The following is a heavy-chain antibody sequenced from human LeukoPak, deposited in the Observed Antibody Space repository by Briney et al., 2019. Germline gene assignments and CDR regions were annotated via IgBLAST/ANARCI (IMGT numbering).Heavy chain of an antibody. J-gene: IGHJ4*02. V-gene: IGHV7-4-1*02. Sequence: ASVKVSCKASGYTFTSYAMNWVRQAPGQGLEWMGWINTNTGNPTYAQGFTGRFVFSLDTSVSTAYLQISSLKAEDTAVYYCARGWRCGGDCFSSSDSWGQGTLVTVSS. CDR3: ARGWRCGGDCFSSSDS. CDR1: GYTFTSYA. D-gene: IGHD2-21*01. CDR2: INTNTGNP.